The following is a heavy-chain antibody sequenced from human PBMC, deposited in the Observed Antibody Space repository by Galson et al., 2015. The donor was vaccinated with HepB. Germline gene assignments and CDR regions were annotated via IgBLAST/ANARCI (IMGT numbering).Heavy chain of an antibody. D-gene: IGHD5-18*01. Sequence: SLRLSCAASGFTFSSSGMHWVRQAPGKGLEWVAVISYDGSNKYYADSVKGRFTISRDNSKNTLYLQMNSLRAEDTAVYYCAKDGLPRYSYGLYFDYWGQGTLVTVSS. CDR1: GFTFSSSG. CDR3: AKDGLPRYSYGLYFDY. CDR2: ISYDGSNK. V-gene: IGHV3-30*18. J-gene: IGHJ4*02.